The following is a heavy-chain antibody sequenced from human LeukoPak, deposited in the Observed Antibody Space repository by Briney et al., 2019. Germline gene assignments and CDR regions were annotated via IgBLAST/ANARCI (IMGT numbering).Heavy chain of an antibody. D-gene: IGHD3-22*01. J-gene: IGHJ4*02. V-gene: IGHV1-18*01. CDR1: GYTFTSYG. Sequence: ASVKVSCKASGYTFTSYGISWVRQAPGQGLEWMGWISAYNGNTNYAQKLQGRVTMTTDTSTSTAYMELRSLRSDDTAVYYCARVWPEIVAVINIDYWGQGTLVTVSS. CDR2: ISAYNGNT. CDR3: ARVWPEIVAVINIDY.